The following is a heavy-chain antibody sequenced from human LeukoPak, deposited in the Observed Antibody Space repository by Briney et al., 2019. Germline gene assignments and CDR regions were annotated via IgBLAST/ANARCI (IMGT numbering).Heavy chain of an antibody. J-gene: IGHJ4*02. CDR1: GLTVSSTY. V-gene: IGHV3-66*01. Sequence: PGGSLRLSCAASGLTVSSTYMSWVRQTPGKGLEWVSVIYSGGSTYYADSVKGRFTISRDNSKNTLYLQMNSLRAEDTAVYYCARGNWGSGYFDYWGQGTLVTVSS. CDR3: ARGNWGSGYFDY. D-gene: IGHD7-27*01. CDR2: IYSGGST.